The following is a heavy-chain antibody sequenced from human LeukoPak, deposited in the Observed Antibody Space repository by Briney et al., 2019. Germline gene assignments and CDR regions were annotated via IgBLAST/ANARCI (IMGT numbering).Heavy chain of an antibody. Sequence: PGGSLRLSCAASGFTFTNYGINWVRQAPGKGLEWVAAIWYDGSKTSYTDSVKGRFTASRDISKNTVYLQMNGLKAEDTAVYYCARDDCSTTPCYAYWGQGTLVTVSS. V-gene: IGHV3-33*08. J-gene: IGHJ4*02. CDR2: IWYDGSKT. D-gene: IGHD2-2*01. CDR3: ARDDCSTTPCYAY. CDR1: GFTFTNYG.